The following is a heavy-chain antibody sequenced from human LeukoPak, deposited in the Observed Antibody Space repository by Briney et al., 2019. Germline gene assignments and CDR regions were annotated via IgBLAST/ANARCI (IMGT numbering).Heavy chain of an antibody. V-gene: IGHV4-31*03. CDR3: ARDSVAAGSYYMFDY. CDR2: IYYSGST. CDR1: GGSISSGGYY. D-gene: IGHD3-10*01. J-gene: IGHJ4*02. Sequence: PSETLSFTCTVSGGSISSGGYYWSWIRQHPGKGLEWIGYIYYSGSTYYNPSLKSRVTISVDTSKNQFSLKLSSVTAADTAVYYCARDSVAAGSYYMFDYWGQGTLVTVSS.